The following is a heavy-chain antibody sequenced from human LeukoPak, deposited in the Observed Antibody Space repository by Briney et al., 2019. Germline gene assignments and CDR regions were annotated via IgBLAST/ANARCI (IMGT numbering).Heavy chain of an antibody. CDR1: GYTFTNYD. Sequence: GASVKVSCKASGYTFTNYDINWVRQATGQGLEWMGWMNPNSGNTGYAQDFQGRVTMTRDTSINTAYMELSSLRSEDTAVYYCARSKVGPTTFPIDYWGQGTLVTVSS. V-gene: IGHV1-8*01. CDR2: MNPNSGNT. J-gene: IGHJ4*02. CDR3: ARSKVGPTTFPIDY. D-gene: IGHD1-26*01.